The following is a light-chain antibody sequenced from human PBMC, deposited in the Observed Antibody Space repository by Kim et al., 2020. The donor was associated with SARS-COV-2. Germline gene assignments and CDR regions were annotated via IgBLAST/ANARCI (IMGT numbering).Light chain of an antibody. V-gene: IGKV1-6*01. J-gene: IGKJ1*01. CDR2: GAS. CDR3: VQDNNYPRT. Sequence: AIQMTQSPSSLSASVTDRVTITCRASQDIRHDLGWYHQKPGKAPKVLIYGASRLDSGVPSRFSGSGSGTDFTLTIFSLQPEDVGTYYCVQDNNYPRTFGQGTKVDIK. CDR1: QDIRHD.